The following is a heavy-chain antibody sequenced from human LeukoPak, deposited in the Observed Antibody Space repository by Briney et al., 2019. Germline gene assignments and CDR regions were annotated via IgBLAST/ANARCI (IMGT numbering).Heavy chain of an antibody. CDR2: VDPEDGET. CDR3: ATVGATTYFDY. V-gene: IGHV1-69-2*01. Sequence: ASVKVSCKASGYTFTEYYMHWVQQGPGKGLEWMGLVDPEDGETIYAEKFQGRVTITADTSTDTAYMELSSLRSEDTAVYYCATVGATTYFDYWGQGTLLTVSS. CDR1: GYTFTEYY. J-gene: IGHJ4*02. D-gene: IGHD5-24*01.